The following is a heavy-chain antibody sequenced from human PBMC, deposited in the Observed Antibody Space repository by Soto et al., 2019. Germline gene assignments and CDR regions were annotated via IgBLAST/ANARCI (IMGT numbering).Heavy chain of an antibody. CDR3: ARGVAAAGYNWFDP. CDR1: GGSINSYY. J-gene: IGHJ5*02. D-gene: IGHD6-13*01. CDR2: SYYSGIT. Sequence: QVQLQESGPGLVKPSETLSLTCTVSGGSINSYYWSWIRQPPGKGLEWIGYSYYSGITNYNPSLKSRVTISVDTSKNQFSLKLNSVTAADTAVYYCARGVAAAGYNWFDPWGQGTLVTVSS. V-gene: IGHV4-59*01.